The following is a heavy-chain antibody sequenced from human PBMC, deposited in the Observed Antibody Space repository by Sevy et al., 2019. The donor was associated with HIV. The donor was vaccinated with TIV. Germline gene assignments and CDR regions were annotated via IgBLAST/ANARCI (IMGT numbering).Heavy chain of an antibody. Sequence: ASVKVSCKVSGKTLTQLSMHWVRQAPGKGLEWMGSYDPEDDKRIYAQKFQGRVTMTEDTSTDTAYMELRILRSEDTAVYYCATTKDYYESIGSPFDYWGQGTLVTVSS. V-gene: IGHV1-24*01. D-gene: IGHD3-22*01. CDR3: ATTKDYYESIGSPFDY. CDR2: YDPEDDKR. CDR1: GKTLTQLS. J-gene: IGHJ4*02.